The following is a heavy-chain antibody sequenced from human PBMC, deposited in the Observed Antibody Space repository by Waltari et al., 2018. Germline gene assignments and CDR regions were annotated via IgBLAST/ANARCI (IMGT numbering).Heavy chain of an antibody. CDR1: GGSFSGYY. CDR2: INHSGST. CDR3: ARGSSSHFDY. D-gene: IGHD6-6*01. Sequence: QVQLPQWGAGLLKPSETLSLTCAFYGGSFSGYYWSWIRQPPGKGLEWIGEINHSGSTNYTPSLKSRVTISVDTSKNQFSLKLSSVTAADTAVYYCARGSSSHFDYWGQGTLVTVSS. J-gene: IGHJ4*02. V-gene: IGHV4-34*01.